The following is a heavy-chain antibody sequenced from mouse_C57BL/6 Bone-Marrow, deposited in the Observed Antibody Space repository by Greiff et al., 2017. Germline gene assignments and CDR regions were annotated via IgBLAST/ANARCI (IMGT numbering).Heavy chain of an antibody. D-gene: IGHD1-1*01. CDR3: AKSPYYGSSYWYVDV. J-gene: IGHJ1*03. CDR2: IDPNSGGT. V-gene: IGHV1-72*01. Sequence: QVQLQQPGAELVKPGASVKLSCTASGYTLTSSWMPWVKQRPDRGLEWIGRIDPNSGGTRYNEKFKSQATLTVDKPSSTAYIQLSSLTSEYSAVSYCAKSPYYGSSYWYVDVWGTGNAVTVSS. CDR1: GYTLTSSW.